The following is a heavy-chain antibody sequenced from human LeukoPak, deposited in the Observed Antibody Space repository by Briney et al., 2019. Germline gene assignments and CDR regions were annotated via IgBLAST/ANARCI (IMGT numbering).Heavy chain of an antibody. CDR1: ENTFTNYY. CDR3: ARDMSTRVTPISYAIDV. V-gene: IGHV1-46*01. CDR2: INPNGGRT. D-gene: IGHD4-23*01. J-gene: IGHJ3*01. Sequence: ASVKVSCKASENTFTNYYMHWVRQAPGQGLEWLGLINPNGGRTSYAQNFQGRVTMTRDTSTTTVYLELSSLRSEDTAVYYCARDMSTRVTPISYAIDVWSQGTMVTVSS.